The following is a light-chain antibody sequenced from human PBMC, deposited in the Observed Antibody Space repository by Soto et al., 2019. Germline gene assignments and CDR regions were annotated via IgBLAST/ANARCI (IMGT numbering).Light chain of an antibody. CDR1: QGISTY. CDR2: AAS. CDR3: QNYNGAPWT. Sequence: DIQMTQSPSSLSASVGDRVTITCRASQGISTYLVWYQQKPGTVPKLLIFAASTLQSGVPSRFSGSGSGTDFTLPISILQPEDVATYYCQNYNGAPWTFGQGTKVESK. V-gene: IGKV1-27*01. J-gene: IGKJ1*01.